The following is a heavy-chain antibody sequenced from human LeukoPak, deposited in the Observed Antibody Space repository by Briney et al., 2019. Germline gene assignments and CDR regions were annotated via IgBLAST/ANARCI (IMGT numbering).Heavy chain of an antibody. CDR2: MYYSGST. V-gene: IGHV4-30-4*01. J-gene: IGHJ5*02. Sequence: SETLSLTCTVSGGSISSGDYYWNWIRQPPGKGLEWIAYMYYSGSTYYNPSLKSRVTMSADTPKDQLSLKLSSVTAADTAVYYCARPYYYDSRIDPWGQGILVTVSS. D-gene: IGHD3-22*01. CDR1: GGSISSGDYY. CDR3: ARPYYYDSRIDP.